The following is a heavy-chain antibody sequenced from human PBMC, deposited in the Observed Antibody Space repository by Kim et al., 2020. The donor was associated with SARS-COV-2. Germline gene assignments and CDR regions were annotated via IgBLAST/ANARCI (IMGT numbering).Heavy chain of an antibody. CDR2: IVVGSGNT. CDR1: GFTFTSSA. Sequence: SVKVSCKASGFTFTSSAVQWVRQARGQRLEWIGWIVVGSGNTNYAQKFQERVTITRDMSTSTAYMELSSLRSEDTAVYYCAAYLMYYYDSSGLGDFDYWGQGTLVTVSS. CDR3: AAYLMYYYDSSGLGDFDY. J-gene: IGHJ4*02. D-gene: IGHD3-22*01. V-gene: IGHV1-58*01.